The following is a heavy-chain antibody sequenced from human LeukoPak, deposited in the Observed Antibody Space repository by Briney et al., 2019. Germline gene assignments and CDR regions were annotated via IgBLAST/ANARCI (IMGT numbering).Heavy chain of an antibody. CDR1: GFTFSSYA. D-gene: IGHD4-17*01. Sequence: QPGGSLRLSCAASGFTFSSYAMHWVRQAPGKGLEWVAVISYDGSNKYYADSVKGRFTISRDNSKNTLYLQMNSLRAEDTAVYYCATQTYGDPNSNPLRDYWGQGTLVTVSS. V-gene: IGHV3-30-3*01. J-gene: IGHJ4*02. CDR2: ISYDGSNK. CDR3: ATQTYGDPNSNPLRDY.